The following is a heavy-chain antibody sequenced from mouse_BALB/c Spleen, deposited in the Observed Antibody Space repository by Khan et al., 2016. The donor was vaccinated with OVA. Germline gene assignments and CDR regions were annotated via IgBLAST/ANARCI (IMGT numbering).Heavy chain of an antibody. CDR3: ASKGNYYVAMDY. V-gene: IGHV1-87*01. CDR2: IYPGDGDT. CDR1: GYTFTSYW. D-gene: IGHD1-1*01. J-gene: IGHJ4*01. Sequence: QVRLQQSGAELARPGASVKLSCKASGYTFTSYWMQWVKQRPGQGLEWIGAIYPGDGDTRYTQKFKGQATLTADKSSSTAYMQLSSLASEDSAVYYCASKGNYYVAMDYWGQGTSVTVSS.